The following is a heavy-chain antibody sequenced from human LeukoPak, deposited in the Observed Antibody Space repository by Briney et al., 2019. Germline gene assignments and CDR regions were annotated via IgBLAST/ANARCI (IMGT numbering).Heavy chain of an antibody. J-gene: IGHJ3*02. D-gene: IGHD4/OR15-4a*01. CDR2: MNPNSGGT. CDR1: GYTFISYD. CDR3: ARVGELTMYAFDI. V-gene: IGHV1-2*02. Sequence: ASVKVSCKASGYTFISYDINWVRQVTGQGLEWMGWMNPNSGGTKYAQKFQGRVTMTRDTSISTAYMELRSLRSDDTAVYYCARVGELTMYAFDIWGQGTMVTVSS.